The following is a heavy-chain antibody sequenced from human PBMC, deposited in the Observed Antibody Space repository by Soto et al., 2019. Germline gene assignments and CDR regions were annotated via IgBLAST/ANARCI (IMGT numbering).Heavy chain of an antibody. CDR1: GGSISSYY. V-gene: IGHV4-59*01. CDR2: IYYSGST. CDR3: ARRGVYYDILTGYTNYYGMDV. D-gene: IGHD3-9*01. Sequence: PWETLSLTCTVSGGSISSYYWSWIRQPPGKGLEWIGYIYYSGSTNYNPSLKSRVTIPVDTSKNQFSLKLSSVTAADTAVYYCARRGVYYDILTGYTNYYGMDVWGQGTTVTVSS. J-gene: IGHJ6*02.